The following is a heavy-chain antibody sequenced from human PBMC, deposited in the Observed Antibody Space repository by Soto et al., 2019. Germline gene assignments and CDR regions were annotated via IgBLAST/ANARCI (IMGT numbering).Heavy chain of an antibody. CDR1: GGTFGNSA. V-gene: IGHV1-69*12. D-gene: IGHD3-3*01. J-gene: IGHJ5*02. CDR2: IVPMFGTA. Sequence: QVQLVQSGAEVKKPGSSVNVSCKTSGGTFGNSAVTWVRQAPGQGLEWLGGIVPMFGTANYAQKFQGRVTITADESTITAYMELNSLKTDDTAVYYCARDGDPQSAFWSGPLGGGRFDPWGQGTLVTGSS. CDR3: ARDGDPQSAFWSGPLGGGRFDP.